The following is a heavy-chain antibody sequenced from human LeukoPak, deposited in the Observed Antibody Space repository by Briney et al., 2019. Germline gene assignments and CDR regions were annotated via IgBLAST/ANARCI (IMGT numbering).Heavy chain of an antibody. Sequence: GGSLRLSCAASGFSVSSNYMSWVRQAPGKGLEWVSIIYSGGTTNYADSVKGRFTISRDSSKNTPYLQMNSLRAEDTAVYYCARDAERIRATDGFDVWGQGTMVSVSS. D-gene: IGHD3-10*01. V-gene: IGHV3-66*01. CDR3: ARDAERIRATDGFDV. CDR1: GFSVSSNY. J-gene: IGHJ3*01. CDR2: IYSGGTT.